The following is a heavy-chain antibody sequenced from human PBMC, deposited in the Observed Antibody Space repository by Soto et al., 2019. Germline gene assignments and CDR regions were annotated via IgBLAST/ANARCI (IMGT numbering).Heavy chain of an antibody. V-gene: IGHV1-69*13. Sequence: SVKVSCKASGGTFSSYAISWVRQAPGQGLEWMGGIIPIFGTANYAQKFQGRVTITADESTSTAYMELSSLRSEDTAVYYCARVGLYSSGWSPLLYFDYWGQGTLVTVSS. J-gene: IGHJ4*02. CDR1: GGTFSSYA. CDR3: ARVGLYSSGWSPLLYFDY. CDR2: IIPIFGTA. D-gene: IGHD6-19*01.